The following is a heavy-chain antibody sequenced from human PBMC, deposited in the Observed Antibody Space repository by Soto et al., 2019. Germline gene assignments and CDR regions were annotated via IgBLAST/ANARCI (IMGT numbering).Heavy chain of an antibody. CDR3: ARVSRPVGGSPTYDF. V-gene: IGHV1-2*02. J-gene: IGHJ4*02. Sequence: ASVKVSCKASGYTFTARYIHWVRQAPGQGFEWMGRINPNSGDTSYAQRLQGRVTMTRDTSINTVFMELSSLRSDDTALYYCARVSRPVGGSPTYDFWAQGTLVTVSS. CDR1: GYTFTARY. D-gene: IGHD1-26*01. CDR2: INPNSGDT.